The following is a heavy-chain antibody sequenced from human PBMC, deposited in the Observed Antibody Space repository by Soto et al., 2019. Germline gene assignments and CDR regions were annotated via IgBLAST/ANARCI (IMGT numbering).Heavy chain of an antibody. V-gene: IGHV3-21*01. J-gene: IGHJ4*02. CDR2: IISSAIYI. Sequence: GVSLRLSCAASGFNFITYSLNWVRQAPGKGLEWVASIISSAIYIDYADSAKCRFTISRDNANNALYLQMNSTRAEDKATYYCVRDGLDYYDTARLSFVKWCQGT. CDR3: VRDGLDYYDTARLSFVK. D-gene: IGHD3-22*01. CDR1: GFNFITYS.